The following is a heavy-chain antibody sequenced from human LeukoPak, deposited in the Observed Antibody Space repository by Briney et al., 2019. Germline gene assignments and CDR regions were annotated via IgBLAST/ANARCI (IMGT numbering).Heavy chain of an antibody. V-gene: IGHV4-59*12. CDR2: IYYSGST. J-gene: IGHJ4*02. CDR1: GGSISSYY. Sequence: PSETLSLTCTVSGGSISSYYWSWIRQPPGKGLEWIGYIYYSGSTNYNPSLKSRVTISVDTSKNQFSLKLSSVTAADTAVYYCARSRTIADHPGFDYWGQGTLVTVSS. D-gene: IGHD6-13*01. CDR3: ARSRTIADHPGFDY.